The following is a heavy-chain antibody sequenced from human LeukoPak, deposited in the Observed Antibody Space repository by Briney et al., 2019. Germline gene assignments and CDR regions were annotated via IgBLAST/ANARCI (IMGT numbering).Heavy chain of an antibody. J-gene: IGHJ4*02. D-gene: IGHD1-7*01. V-gene: IGHV3-33*07. CDR3: ARQTENFSLDY. Sequence: GGSLRLSCAASRLTFDSYAMYWVRQAPGKGLEWVAITWYDGSDKYYVDSVKGRFTISRDNSKNTLYLQMNSLRAEDTAVYYCARQTENFSLDYWGQGTLVTVSS. CDR2: TWYDGSDK. CDR1: RLTFDSYA.